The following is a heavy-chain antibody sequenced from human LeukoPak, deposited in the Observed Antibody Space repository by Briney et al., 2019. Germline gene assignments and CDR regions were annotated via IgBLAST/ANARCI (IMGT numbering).Heavy chain of an antibody. D-gene: IGHD6-13*01. CDR1: GFTFSSYA. J-gene: IGHJ3*02. V-gene: IGHV3-23*01. CDR2: ISGSGGST. Sequence: PGGSLRLSCAASGFTFSSYAMSWVRQTPGKGLEWVSAISGSGGSTYYADSVKGRFTISRDNSKNTLYLQMNSLRAEDTAVYYCAKASVSSSWFDAFDIWGQGTMVTVSS. CDR3: AKASVSSSWFDAFDI.